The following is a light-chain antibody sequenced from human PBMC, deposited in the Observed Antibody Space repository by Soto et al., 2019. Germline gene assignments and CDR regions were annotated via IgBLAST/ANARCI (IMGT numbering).Light chain of an antibody. J-gene: IGLJ1*01. CDR3: STHTTSGALQV. V-gene: IGLV1-40*01. Sequence: QSVLTQPPSVSGAPGQRVTISCTGSRSNIGAGYDVHWYQQLPGTAPKLLIYGTNNRPSGVPDRFSGSKSGSTASLTISGLQADDEADYYCSTHTTSGALQVFGTGTKVTVL. CDR1: RSNIGAGYD. CDR2: GTN.